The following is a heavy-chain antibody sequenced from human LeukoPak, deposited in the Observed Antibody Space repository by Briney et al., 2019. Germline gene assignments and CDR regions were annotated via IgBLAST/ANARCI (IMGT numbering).Heavy chain of an antibody. Sequence: WASVKVSCRASGYTFNRYHMHWVRQAPGQGLEWMGIIKSSGGSTSYAQKFQGRVTMTRNTSISTAYMELSSLRSEDTAVYYCARGGRFGDWGQGTTVTVSS. D-gene: IGHD3-10*01. CDR2: IKSSGGST. CDR3: ARGGRFGD. V-gene: IGHV1-46*02. CDR1: GYTFNRYH. J-gene: IGHJ6*02.